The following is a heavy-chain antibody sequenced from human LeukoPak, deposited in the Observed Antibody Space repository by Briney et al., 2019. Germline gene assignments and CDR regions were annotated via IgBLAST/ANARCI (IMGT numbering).Heavy chain of an antibody. CDR3: ARLVRYCSTDTCYPFDY. CDR2: MYYSGGT. J-gene: IGHJ4*02. D-gene: IGHD2-2*01. V-gene: IGHV4-39*01. Sequence: PSETLSLTCTASGGSISSSSHYCGWIRQPPGKGLEWIGSMYYSGGTYYNPSLKSRVTIFIETSKNQFSLKLNSVTAADTAVYYCARLVRYCSTDTCYPFDYWGQGTLVTVSS. CDR1: GGSISSSSHY.